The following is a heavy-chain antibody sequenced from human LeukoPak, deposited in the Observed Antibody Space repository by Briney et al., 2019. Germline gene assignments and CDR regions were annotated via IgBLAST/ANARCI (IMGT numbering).Heavy chain of an antibody. D-gene: IGHD4-17*01. V-gene: IGHV3-74*01. CDR1: GFTFSSNS. J-gene: IGHJ5*02. Sequence: GGSLRLSCAASGFTFSSNSMHWVRQAPGKGLVWVSRINTDGSSTLYADSVKGRFTISRDNAKNTLYLQMNSLRAEDTAVYYCARVSDYGDYLGPWGQGTLVTVSS. CDR3: ARVSDYGDYLGP. CDR2: INTDGSST.